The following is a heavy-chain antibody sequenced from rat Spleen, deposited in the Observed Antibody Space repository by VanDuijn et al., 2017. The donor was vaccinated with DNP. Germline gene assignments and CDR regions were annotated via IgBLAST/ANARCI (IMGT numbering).Heavy chain of an antibody. J-gene: IGHJ2*01. CDR2: ISYAGGST. Sequence: EVRLVESGGGLVQPGRSLKLSCAASGFTFSDYYMAWVRQAPTKGLEWVAYISYAGGSTYHGDSVKGRFTISRDNAKSTLYLQMNSLRSEDMATYYCARATGFDYWGQGVMVTVSS. V-gene: IGHV5-22*01. D-gene: IGHD4-2*01. CDR3: ARATGFDY. CDR1: GFTFSDYY.